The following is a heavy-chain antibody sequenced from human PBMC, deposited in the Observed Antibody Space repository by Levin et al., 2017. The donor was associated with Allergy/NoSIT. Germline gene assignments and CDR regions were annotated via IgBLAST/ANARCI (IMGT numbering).Heavy chain of an antibody. CDR1: GGSISSYY. CDR2: IYYSGST. Sequence: SETLSLTCTVSGGSISSYYWSWIRQPPGKGLEWIGYIYYSGSTNYNPSLKSRVTISVDTSKNQFSLKLSSVTAADTAVYYCASDCSSTSCFPMDGWGKGTTVTVSS. J-gene: IGHJ6*03. D-gene: IGHD2-2*01. V-gene: IGHV4-59*01. CDR3: ASDCSSTSCFPMDG.